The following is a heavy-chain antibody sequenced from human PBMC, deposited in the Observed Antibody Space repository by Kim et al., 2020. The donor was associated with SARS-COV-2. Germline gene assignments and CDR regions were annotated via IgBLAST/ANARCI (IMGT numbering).Heavy chain of an antibody. J-gene: IGHJ5*01. D-gene: IGHD3-10*01. CDR2: LYYNGDT. Sequence: SETLSLACTVPGASISNTTFFWGWVRQPPGKGLEWIGSLYYNGDTYYKPSLKSRASISVDTSNSQFSLKLSSVTAADAAVYYCARGIYGSASYPCFDSWGRGTLVTVSS. CDR1: GASISNTTFF. V-gene: IGHV4-39*07. CDR3: ARGIYGSASYPCFDS.